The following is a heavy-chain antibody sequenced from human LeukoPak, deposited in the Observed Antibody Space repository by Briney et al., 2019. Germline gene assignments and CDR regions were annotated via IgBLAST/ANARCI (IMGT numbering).Heavy chain of an antibody. V-gene: IGHV3-23*01. Sequence: GGSLRLSCAASGSTFSSYAMSWVRQAPGKGLEWASAISGSGGSTYYADSVKGRFTISRDNSKNTLYLQMNSLRAEDTAVYYCAKDEYYYGSGSCFDYWGQGTLVTVSS. CDR2: ISGSGGST. CDR1: GSTFSSYA. CDR3: AKDEYYYGSGSCFDY. J-gene: IGHJ4*02. D-gene: IGHD3-10*01.